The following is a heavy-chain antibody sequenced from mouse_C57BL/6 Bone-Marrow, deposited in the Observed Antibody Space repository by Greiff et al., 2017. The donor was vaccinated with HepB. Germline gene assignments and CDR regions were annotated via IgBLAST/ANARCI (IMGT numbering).Heavy chain of an antibody. V-gene: IGHV2-5*01. CDR1: GFSLTSYG. Sequence: VKLMESGPGLVQPSQSLSITCTVSGFSLTSYGVHWVRQSPGKGLEWLGVIWRGGSTDYNAAFMSRLSITKDNSKSQVFFKMNSRQADDTAIYYCASKGHYDYDERGFDYWGQGTTLTVSS. J-gene: IGHJ2*01. CDR2: IWRGGST. D-gene: IGHD2-4*01. CDR3: ASKGHYDYDERGFDY.